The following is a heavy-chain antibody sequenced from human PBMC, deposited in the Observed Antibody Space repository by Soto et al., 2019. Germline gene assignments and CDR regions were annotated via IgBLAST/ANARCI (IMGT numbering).Heavy chain of an antibody. CDR2: IYHSGST. Sequence: PSETLSLTCTVSGGSISSGGYSWSWIRQPPGKGLEWIGYIYHSGSTYYNPSLKSRVTISVDRSKNQFSLKLSSVTAADTAVYYCARANHYDFWSGPLGPWGQGTLVTVSS. CDR1: GGSISSGGYS. D-gene: IGHD3-3*01. J-gene: IGHJ5*02. V-gene: IGHV4-30-2*01. CDR3: ARANHYDFWSGPLGP.